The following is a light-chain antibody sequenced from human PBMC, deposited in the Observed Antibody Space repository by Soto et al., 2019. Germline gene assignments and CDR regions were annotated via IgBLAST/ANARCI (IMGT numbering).Light chain of an antibody. Sequence: QSMVTQPPSASGTPGQTATISCSGSSSNIGDYYVYWYRQVPGAAPKLLIYSDNQRPSGVPDRFSASKSGTSASLAIGGLRSEDEADYYCATWDDSLSGWVFGGGTKLTVL. J-gene: IGLJ3*02. V-gene: IGLV1-47*02. CDR1: SSNIGDYY. CDR2: SDN. CDR3: ATWDDSLSGWV.